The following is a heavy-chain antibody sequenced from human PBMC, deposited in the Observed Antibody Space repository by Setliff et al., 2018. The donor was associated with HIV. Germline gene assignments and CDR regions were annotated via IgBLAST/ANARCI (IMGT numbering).Heavy chain of an antibody. CDR1: GGSISSGSYY. CDR3: ASRVYYYDSSGYLREEGFDP. CDR2: IYTSGST. D-gene: IGHD3-22*01. J-gene: IGHJ5*02. V-gene: IGHV4-61*09. Sequence: SETLSLTCTVSGGSISSGSYYWSWIRQPAGKGLAWIGHIYTSGSTNYNPSLKSRVTISVDTSKNQFSLKLISVTAADAAVYYCASRVYYYDSSGYLREEGFDPWGQGTLVTVSS.